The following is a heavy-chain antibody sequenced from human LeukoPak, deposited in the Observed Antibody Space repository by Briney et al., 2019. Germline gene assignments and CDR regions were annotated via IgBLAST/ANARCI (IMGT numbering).Heavy chain of an antibody. CDR2: ISPDGSTT. V-gene: IGHV3-74*01. CDR1: GFSISSYW. D-gene: IGHD4-11*01. J-gene: IGHJ4*02. CDR3: TRDRTTITLFEL. Sequence: GGSLRLSCAASGFSISSYWMHWVRQVPGKGLVWVSRISPDGSTTGYADSVRGRFTASRDNARNTLYLQINSLRAEDSAVYYCTRDRTTITLFELWGQGTLVTVSS.